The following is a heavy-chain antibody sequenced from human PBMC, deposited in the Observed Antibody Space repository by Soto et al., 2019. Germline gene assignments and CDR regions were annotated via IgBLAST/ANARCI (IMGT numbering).Heavy chain of an antibody. CDR2: TSYDGRNT. CDR3: AREGVAPYYYYGMDA. D-gene: IGHD5-12*01. Sequence: PGGSLRLSCAASGSIFSSYGMHWVRQAPGKGLEWVAVTSYDGRNTNYAGSVRGRVTMTTDTSTSTAYMELRSLRSDDTAVYYCAREGVAPYYYYGMDAWGQGTPVTAS. V-gene: IGHV3-30*03. J-gene: IGHJ6*02. CDR1: GSIFSSYG.